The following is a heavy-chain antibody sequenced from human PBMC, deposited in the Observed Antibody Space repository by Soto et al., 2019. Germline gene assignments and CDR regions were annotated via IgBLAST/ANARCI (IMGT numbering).Heavy chain of an antibody. Sequence: QVQLQESGPGLVKPSETLSLTCTVSGGSISSYYWSWIRQPPGKGLEWIGYIYYSGSTNYNPSLKSRVTISVDTSNNQFSLTLSSVTAADTVVYYCARVGSLGSFDYWGQGTLVTVSS. CDR3: ARVGSLGSFDY. J-gene: IGHJ4*02. CDR2: IYYSGST. V-gene: IGHV4-59*01. D-gene: IGHD3-16*01. CDR1: GGSISSYY.